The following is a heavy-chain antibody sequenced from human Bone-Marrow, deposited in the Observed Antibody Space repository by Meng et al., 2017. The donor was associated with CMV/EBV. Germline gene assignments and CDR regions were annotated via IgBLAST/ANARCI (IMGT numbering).Heavy chain of an antibody. D-gene: IGHD1-26*01. CDR1: GGSISSYY. Sequence: GSLRLSCTVSGGSISSYYWSWIRQPPGKGLEWIGYIYYSGSTNYNPSLKSRVTISVDTSKNQFSLQLSSVTAADTAVYYCARDYGIYWGHGTLVTGSS. CDR2: IYYSGST. V-gene: IGHV4-59*01. CDR3: ARDYGIY. J-gene: IGHJ4*01.